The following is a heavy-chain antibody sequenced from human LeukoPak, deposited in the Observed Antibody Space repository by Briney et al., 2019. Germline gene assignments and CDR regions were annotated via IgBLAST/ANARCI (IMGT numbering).Heavy chain of an antibody. D-gene: IGHD2-15*01. V-gene: IGHV1-46*01. Sequence: ASVKVSCKASGYTFTSYYMHWVRQASGQGLKWMGIINPSGGSTSYAQKFQGRVTMTRDTSTSTVYMELSSLRSEDTAVYYCARDDVVVVGIDYWGQGTLVTVSS. CDR2: INPSGGST. J-gene: IGHJ4*02. CDR1: GYTFTSYY. CDR3: ARDDVVVVGIDY.